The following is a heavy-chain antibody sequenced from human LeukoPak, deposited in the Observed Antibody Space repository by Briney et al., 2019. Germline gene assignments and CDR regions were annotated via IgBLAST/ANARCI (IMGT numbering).Heavy chain of an antibody. CDR3: ARVLCSGGSCYYYDY. V-gene: IGHV1-18*01. CDR1: GYTFTSYG. J-gene: IGHJ4*02. D-gene: IGHD2-15*01. CDR2: ISAYNGNT. Sequence: ASVKVSCKASGYTFTSYGISWVRQAPGQGLEWTRWISAYNGNTNYAQKLQGRVTMTTDTSTSTAYMELRSLRSDDTAVYYCARVLCSGGSCYYYDYWGQGTLVTVSS.